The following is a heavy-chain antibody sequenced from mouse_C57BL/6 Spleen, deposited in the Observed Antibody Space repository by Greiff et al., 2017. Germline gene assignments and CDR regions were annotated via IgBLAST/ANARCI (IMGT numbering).Heavy chain of an antibody. Sequence: EVQLQQSGPELVKPGASVKISCKASGYSFTGYYMHWVKQSSEKSLEWIGEINPSTGGTSYNQKFKGKATLTVDKSSSTAYMQLKSLTSEDSAVYYGARPKRGDDYWGQGTTLTVSS. CDR2: INPSTGGT. D-gene: IGHD2-13*01. CDR3: ARPKRGDDY. CDR1: GYSFTGYY. V-gene: IGHV1-43*01. J-gene: IGHJ2*01.